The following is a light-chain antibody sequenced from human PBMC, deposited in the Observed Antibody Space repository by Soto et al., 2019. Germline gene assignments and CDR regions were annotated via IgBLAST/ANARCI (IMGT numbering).Light chain of an antibody. CDR1: QSVSSY. CDR2: AAS. Sequence: EIVLTQSPATLSSSAGDRATLSCRASQSVSSYLAWYNQKPGQAPRLLIYAASNSVTGIPARLSGGGSGTDFTLTTSSLAPDDFAAYYCQHRCNWSYAVGQGAKVEVK. J-gene: IGKJ2*01. CDR3: QHRCNWSYA. V-gene: IGKV3-11*01.